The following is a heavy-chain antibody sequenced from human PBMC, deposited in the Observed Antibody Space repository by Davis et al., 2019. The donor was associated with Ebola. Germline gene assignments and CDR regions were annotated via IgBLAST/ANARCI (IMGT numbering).Heavy chain of an antibody. D-gene: IGHD6-6*01. J-gene: IGHJ6*03. CDR2: IIPIFGTA. CDR1: GYTFTSYD. V-gene: IGHV1-69*13. Sequence: SVKVSCKASGYTFTSYDINWVRQAPGQGLEWMGGIIPIFGTANYAQKFQGRVTITADESTSTAYMELSSLRSEDTAVYYCATLGSSSSSGGHYYYYYYMDVWGKGTTVTVSS. CDR3: ATLGSSSSSGGHYYYYYYMDV.